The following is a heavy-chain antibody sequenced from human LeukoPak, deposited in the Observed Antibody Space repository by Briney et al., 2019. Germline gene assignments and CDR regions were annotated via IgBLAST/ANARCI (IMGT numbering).Heavy chain of an antibody. CDR2: IYINGRT. J-gene: IGHJ1*01. D-gene: IGHD4-17*01. CDR3: ARDYGDYANHFQH. Sequence: SETLCLTCTVSGGSINSGNYYWSWIRQPAGKGLEWIGRIYINGRTDYNSSLKSRVTMSVDTSKNQFSLKLSSVTAADTAVYYCARDYGDYANHFQHWGQGTLVTVSS. CDR1: GGSINSGNYY. V-gene: IGHV4-61*02.